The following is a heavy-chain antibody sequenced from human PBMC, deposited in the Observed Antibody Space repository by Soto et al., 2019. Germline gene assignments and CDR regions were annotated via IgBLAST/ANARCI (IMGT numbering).Heavy chain of an antibody. V-gene: IGHV4-4*02. CDR1: GGSISSSNW. Sequence: QVQLQESGPGLVKPSGPLSLTCAVSGGSISSSNWWSWVRQPPGKGLEWIGELYHSGSTNYNPSLKSRVTISVDKSKNQFSLKLSSVTAADTAVYYCARVDMVLVPAAMRAGWFDPWGQGTLVTVSS. J-gene: IGHJ5*02. CDR3: ARVDMVLVPAAMRAGWFDP. D-gene: IGHD2-2*01. CDR2: LYHSGST.